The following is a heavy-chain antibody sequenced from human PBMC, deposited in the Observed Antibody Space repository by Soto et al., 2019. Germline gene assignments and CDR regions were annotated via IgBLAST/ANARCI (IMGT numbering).Heavy chain of an antibody. CDR3: ARATISNYYASGSRAFDL. CDR2: ISGSGSST. D-gene: IGHD3-10*01. J-gene: IGHJ3*01. V-gene: IGHV3-23*01. Sequence: GGSLRLSCAAPGFTFSSYSMNWVRQAPGKGLEWVSSISGSGSSTYYADSVKGRFTISRDNSKNTLYLQMSGLRAEDTAVYYCARATISNYYASGSRAFDLWGQRTMVTVSS. CDR1: GFTFSSYS.